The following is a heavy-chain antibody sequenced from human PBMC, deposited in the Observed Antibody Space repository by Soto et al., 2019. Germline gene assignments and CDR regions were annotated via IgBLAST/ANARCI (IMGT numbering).Heavy chain of an antibody. V-gene: IGHV1-8*01. Sequence: ASVKVSCKASGYTFTSYDINWVRQATGQGLEWMGWMNPNSGNTGYAQKFQGRVTMTRNTSISTAYMELSSLRSEDTAVYYCARAVVATTTNPRDYYYYMDVWGKGTTVTVSS. CDR3: ARAVVATTTNPRDYYYYMDV. D-gene: IGHD5-12*01. CDR2: MNPNSGNT. CDR1: GYTFTSYD. J-gene: IGHJ6*03.